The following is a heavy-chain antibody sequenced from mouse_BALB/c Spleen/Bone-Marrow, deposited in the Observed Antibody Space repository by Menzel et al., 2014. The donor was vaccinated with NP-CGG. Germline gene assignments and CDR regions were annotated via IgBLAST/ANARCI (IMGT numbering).Heavy chain of an antibody. J-gene: IGHJ1*01. CDR3: ARWNYYGSLYWYFDV. CDR2: INPSNGRT. Sequence: QVQLQQSGAELVKPGASVKLSCKASGYTFTSYWMHWVKQRPGQGLEWIGEINPSNGRTNYNEKFKSKATLTVDKSSSTAYMQLSSRTSEDSEVYYCARWNYYGSLYWYFDVWGAGTTVTVSS. D-gene: IGHD1-1*01. CDR1: GYTFTSYW. V-gene: IGHV1S81*02.